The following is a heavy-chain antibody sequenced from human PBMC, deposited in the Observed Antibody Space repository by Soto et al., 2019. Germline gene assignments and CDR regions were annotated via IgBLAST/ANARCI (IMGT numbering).Heavy chain of an antibody. CDR3: ARDSSTSPYYYGMDV. CDR1: GGTFSSYP. CDR2: VIPIFGTT. V-gene: IGHV1-69*01. D-gene: IGHD4-17*01. J-gene: IGHJ6*02. Sequence: QVQLVQSGAEVKKPGSSVKVSCKASGGTFSSYPINWVQQAPGQGLEWMGGVIPIFGTTNYAQKFQGRVTITADESTTTAYMEMSSLRSDDTAVYYCARDSSTSPYYYGMDVWGQGTTVTVSS.